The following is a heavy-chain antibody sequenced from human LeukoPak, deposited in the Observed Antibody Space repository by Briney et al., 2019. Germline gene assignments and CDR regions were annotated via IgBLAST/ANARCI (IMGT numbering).Heavy chain of an antibody. V-gene: IGHV3-21*01. Sequence: GGSLRLSCAASGFTFSSYSMNWVRQAPGKGLEWVSSISSSSSYIYYADSVKGRFTISRDNAKNSLYLQMSSLRAEDTAVYYCARETPSSYSSSEDIWGQGTMVTVSS. CDR1: GFTFSSYS. D-gene: IGHD6-6*01. CDR3: ARETPSSYSSSEDI. J-gene: IGHJ3*02. CDR2: ISSSSSYI.